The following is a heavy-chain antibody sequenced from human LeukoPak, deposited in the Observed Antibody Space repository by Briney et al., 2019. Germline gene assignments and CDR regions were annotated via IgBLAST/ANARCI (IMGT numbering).Heavy chain of an antibody. CDR2: ISSDGRDK. Sequence: PGGSLRLSCAASGFTFSSYSMNWVRQAPGKGLEWVAVISSDGRDKHHADSVKGRFTISRDNSKNTLYLQTNSLRAEDTAVYYCARDLRRIAAYYFDYWGQGTLVTVSS. CDR3: ARDLRRIAAYYFDY. J-gene: IGHJ4*02. D-gene: IGHD6-25*01. CDR1: GFTFSSYS. V-gene: IGHV3-30*03.